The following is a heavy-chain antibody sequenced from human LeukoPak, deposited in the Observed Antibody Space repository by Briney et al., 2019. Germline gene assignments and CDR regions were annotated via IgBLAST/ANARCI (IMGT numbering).Heavy chain of an antibody. J-gene: IGHJ4*02. D-gene: IGHD2-21*01. CDR3: ARDWTVIPFDH. CDR2: IPYLGTDK. V-gene: IGHV3-30*03. Sequence: GGSLRLSCAASGFTFSSYWMSWVRQAPGKGLEWVAVIPYLGTDKYYADSVKGRFTISRDNSRNTVYLQMNSLRTEDTAVYFCARDWTVIPFDHWGQGTQVTVSS. CDR1: GFTFSSYW.